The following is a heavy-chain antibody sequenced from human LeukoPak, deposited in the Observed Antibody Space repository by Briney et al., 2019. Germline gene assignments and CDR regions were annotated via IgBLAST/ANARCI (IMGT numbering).Heavy chain of an antibody. D-gene: IGHD6-19*01. Sequence: GGSLRLSCAASGFTFSSYAMTWVRQAPGEGLEWVSAISGSGGSTYYADSVKGRFTISRDNSKNTLYLQMNSLRAEDTAVYYCAKARWNSSGWPDYWGQGTLVTVSS. CDR1: GFTFSSYA. V-gene: IGHV3-23*01. J-gene: IGHJ4*02. CDR2: ISGSGGST. CDR3: AKARWNSSGWPDY.